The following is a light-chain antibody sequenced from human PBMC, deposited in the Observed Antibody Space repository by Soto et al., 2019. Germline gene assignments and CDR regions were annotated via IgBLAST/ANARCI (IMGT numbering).Light chain of an antibody. V-gene: IGLV2-14*03. CDR2: DVS. CDR1: SSDVGAYDY. CDR3: SSFTTSTSYV. Sequence: QSALTQPASVSGSPGQSITISCTGTSSDVGAYDYVSWYQQHPGAVPKLMIFDVSDRPSGVSNRFSGSKSGNTASLTISGLHAEEEADYCCSSFTTSTSYVFGTGTKVTVL. J-gene: IGLJ1*01.